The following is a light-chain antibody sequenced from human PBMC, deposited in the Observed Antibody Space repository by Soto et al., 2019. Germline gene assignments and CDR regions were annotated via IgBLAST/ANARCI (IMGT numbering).Light chain of an antibody. CDR1: QSVSSSY. CDR2: GAS. J-gene: IGKJ1*01. V-gene: IGKV3-20*01. Sequence: EIVLTQSPGTLSLSPGERATLSCRASQSVSSSYLAWYQQKPGQAPRLLIYGASSRATGIPDRFSGSGSGKDLTLTISRLEPEDFAVYYCQQYGSSPWTVGQGTKVDIK. CDR3: QQYGSSPWT.